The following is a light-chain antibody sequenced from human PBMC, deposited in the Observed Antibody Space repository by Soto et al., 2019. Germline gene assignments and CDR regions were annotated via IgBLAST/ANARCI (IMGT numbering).Light chain of an antibody. CDR1: QSVSSN. J-gene: IGKJ1*01. V-gene: IGKV3-15*01. CDR3: QEYNNWRRWK. CDR2: GAS. Sequence: EIVMTQSPATLSVSPGERATLSCRASQSVSSNLAWYQQKPGQAPRLLIYGASTRATGIPARFSGGGSGTEFTLSVSSMQSDDFAVQNGQEYNNWRRWKVGQGTKVEIK.